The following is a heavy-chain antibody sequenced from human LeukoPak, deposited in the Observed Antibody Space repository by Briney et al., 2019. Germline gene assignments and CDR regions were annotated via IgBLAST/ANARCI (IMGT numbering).Heavy chain of an antibody. J-gene: IGHJ3*02. CDR2: IYSGGST. Sequence: GGSLRLSCAASGFTVSSNYMSWVRQAPGKGLEWVSVIYSGGSTYYADSVKGRFTISRDNSKNTLYLQMNSLRAEDTAVYYCARNYYDSSGYLLLGAFDIWGQGTMVTVSS. CDR3: ARNYYDSSGYLLLGAFDI. D-gene: IGHD3-22*01. V-gene: IGHV3-53*01. CDR1: GFTVSSNY.